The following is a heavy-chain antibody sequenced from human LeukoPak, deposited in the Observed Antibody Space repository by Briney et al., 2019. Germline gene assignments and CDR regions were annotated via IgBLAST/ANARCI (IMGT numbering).Heavy chain of an antibody. CDR2: IYYSGST. V-gene: IGHV4-31*03. CDR1: GGSISSGGYY. CDR3: ARGGRYFDWLSPNAFDI. J-gene: IGHJ3*02. D-gene: IGHD3-9*01. Sequence: SETLSLTCTVSGGSISSGGYYWSWIRQHPGKGLEWIGYIYYSGSTYYNPPLKSRVTISVDTSKNQFSLKLSSVTAADTAVYYCARGGRYFDWLSPNAFDIWGQGTMVTVSS.